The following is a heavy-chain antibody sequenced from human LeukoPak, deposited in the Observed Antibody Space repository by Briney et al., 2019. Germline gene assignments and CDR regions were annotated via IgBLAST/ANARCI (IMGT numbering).Heavy chain of an antibody. CDR3: AKGSPSGYDYDYFDY. J-gene: IGHJ4*02. CDR1: GFTFSDYY. V-gene: IGHV3-11*04. Sequence: PGGSLRLSCAASGFTFSDYYMSWIRQAPGKGLEWVSYISSSGSTIYYADSVKGRFTISRDNSKNTLYLQMNSLRAEDTAVYYCAKGSPSGYDYDYFDYWGQGTLVTVSS. CDR2: ISSSGSTI. D-gene: IGHD5-12*01.